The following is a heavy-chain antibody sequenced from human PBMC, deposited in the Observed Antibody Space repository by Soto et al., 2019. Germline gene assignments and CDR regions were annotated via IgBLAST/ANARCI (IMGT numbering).Heavy chain of an antibody. D-gene: IGHD6-19*01. V-gene: IGHV3-30*18. J-gene: IGHJ6*02. CDR3: AKEGGSSCWQTYYYGMDV. CDR1: GFTFSSYG. CDR2: ISYDGSNK. Sequence: ESGGGVVQPGRSLRLSCAASGFTFSSYGMHWVRQAPGTGLLWVAVISYDGSNKYYADSVKGRFTISRDNSKNTLYLQMNSLRAEDTAVYYCAKEGGSSCWQTYYYGMDVWGQGTTVTVSS.